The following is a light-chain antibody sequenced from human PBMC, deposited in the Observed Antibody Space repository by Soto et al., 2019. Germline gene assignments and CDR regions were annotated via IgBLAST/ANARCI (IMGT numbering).Light chain of an antibody. J-gene: IGKJ1*01. CDR2: GAS. CDR3: QQYGSSPGT. V-gene: IGKV3-20*01. Sequence: ELVLTQSPGTLSLSPGERATLSCRASQSVSSSLAWYQQKPGLAPRLLIYGASSRATGIPDRFSGSGSGTDFTLTISRLEPEDFAVYYCQQYGSSPGTFGQGTKVDIK. CDR1: QSVSSS.